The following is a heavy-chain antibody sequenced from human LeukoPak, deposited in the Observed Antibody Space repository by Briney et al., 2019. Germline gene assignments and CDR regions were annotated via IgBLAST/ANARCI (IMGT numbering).Heavy chain of an antibody. CDR2: INHSGST. CDR3: ARGRPYYDSSGYYYDGNDY. J-gene: IGHJ4*02. Sequence: SETLSLTCAVYGGSFSGYYWSWVRQPPGKGREWIGEINHSGSTNYNPSLKSPVTISVDTSKNQFSLKLSSVTAADTAVYYCARGRPYYDSSGYYYDGNDYWGQGTLVTVSS. V-gene: IGHV4-34*01. CDR1: GGSFSGYY. D-gene: IGHD3-22*01.